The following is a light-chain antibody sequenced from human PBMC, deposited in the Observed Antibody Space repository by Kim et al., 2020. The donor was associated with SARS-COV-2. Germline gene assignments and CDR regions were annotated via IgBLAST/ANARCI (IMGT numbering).Light chain of an antibody. CDR1: QSVGSD. Sequence: SVSLGERVTLSCRASQSVGSDVAWYQHKPGQGPRLLIYGTYTRATGIPVRFIGSGSETAFTLTITSLQTEDVAVYYCQQYNHWISFGQGTRLEIK. CDR2: GTY. V-gene: IGKV3-15*01. CDR3: QQYNHWIS. J-gene: IGKJ5*01.